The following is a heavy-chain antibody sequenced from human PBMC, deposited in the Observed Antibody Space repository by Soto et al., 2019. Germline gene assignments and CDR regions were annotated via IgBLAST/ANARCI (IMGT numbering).Heavy chain of an antibody. J-gene: IGHJ5*02. V-gene: IGHV4-4*02. CDR1: GGSITSANW. CDR3: ARVLRGWFDP. Sequence: SETLSLTCAVSGGSITSANWWTWVRQPPGGGLEWIGEISHSGITNYKASLKSRVTMSVDKTKNDVSLKLTSVTAADTAVYYCARVLRGWFDPWGQGTPVTAPQ. CDR2: ISHSGIT.